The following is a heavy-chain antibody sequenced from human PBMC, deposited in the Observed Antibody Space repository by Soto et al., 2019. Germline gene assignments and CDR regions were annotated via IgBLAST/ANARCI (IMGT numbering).Heavy chain of an antibody. V-gene: IGHV3-11*01. CDR1: GFAFSDPC. J-gene: IGHJ4*02. CDR3: ARGGASVTTPFDY. Sequence: QVQLVESGGGLVKPGGSLRLSFAASGFAFSDPCMSWIRQAPGKGLEWISYISSSGSTIYYADSVKGRFTISRDNDKKSLYLQMDSLTADDTAVYYCARGGASVTTPFDYWGQGTQVTVSS. D-gene: IGHD4-17*01. CDR2: ISSSGSTI.